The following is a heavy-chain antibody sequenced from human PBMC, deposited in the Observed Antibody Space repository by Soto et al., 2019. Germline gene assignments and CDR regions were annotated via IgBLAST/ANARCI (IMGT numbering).Heavy chain of an antibody. D-gene: IGHD2-15*01. CDR1: GYSFTSYW. V-gene: IGHV5-51*01. CDR3: ARHGDSYYNYYGMDV. J-gene: IGHJ6*02. Sequence: GESLKISCKGSGYSFTSYWIGWVRQMPGKGLEWMGIIYPGDSDTRYSPSFQGQVTISADKSISTAYLQWSSLKASDTAMYYCARHGDSYYNYYGMDVWGQGTTVTVSS. CDR2: IYPGDSDT.